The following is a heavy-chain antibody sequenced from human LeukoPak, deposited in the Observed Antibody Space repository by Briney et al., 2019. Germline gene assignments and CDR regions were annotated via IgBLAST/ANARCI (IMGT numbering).Heavy chain of an antibody. V-gene: IGHV4-30-2*01. J-gene: IGHJ4*02. D-gene: IGHD3-10*01. CDR3: ARMPITMVRGVTYFDY. CDR2: IYHSGST. Sequence: SQTLSPTCAVSGGSISSGGYSWSWIRQPPGKGLEWIGYIYHSGSTYYNPSLKSRVTISVDRSKNQFSLKLSSVTAADTAVYYCARMPITMVRGVTYFDYWGQGTLVTVSS. CDR1: GGSISSGGYS.